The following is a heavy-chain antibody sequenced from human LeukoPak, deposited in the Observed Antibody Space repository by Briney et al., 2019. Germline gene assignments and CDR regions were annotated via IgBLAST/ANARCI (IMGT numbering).Heavy chain of an antibody. CDR2: ISSSGSTI. V-gene: IGHV3-11*01. D-gene: IGHD2-15*01. CDR3: ARLVVVAATGGYYMDV. J-gene: IGHJ6*03. CDR1: GFTFSDYY. Sequence: GGSLRLSCAASGFTFSDYYMSWIRQAPGKGLEWVSYISSSGSTIYYADSVKGRFTISRVNAKNSLYLQMNSLRAEDTAVYDCARLVVVAATGGYYMDVWGKGTTVTVSS.